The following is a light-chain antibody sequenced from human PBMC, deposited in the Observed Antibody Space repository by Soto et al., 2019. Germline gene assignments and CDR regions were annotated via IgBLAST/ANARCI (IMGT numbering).Light chain of an antibody. CDR2: AAS. Sequence: DIPMTQSPSSLSTSVGDRVTITCRASQSISTYLNWYQQKPGKAPKLLIYAASSLQGGVPSRFSGSGSGTDFTPTISSLQAEDFATYYCQQGYITPWTFGQGTKVEIK. V-gene: IGKV1-39*01. J-gene: IGKJ1*01. CDR1: QSISTY. CDR3: QQGYITPWT.